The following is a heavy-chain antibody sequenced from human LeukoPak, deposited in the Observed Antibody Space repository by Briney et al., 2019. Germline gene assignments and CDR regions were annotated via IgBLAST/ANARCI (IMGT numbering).Heavy chain of an antibody. CDR2: IYNSGNT. Sequence: PSETPSLTCAVSGYSISSGYQWGWSRPPPGKGLEWIGSIYNSGNTYYNPSLKSPLTISLHTSMNQFSLKVPSVTAAHTAVYYCPRTRYCSGETCYSPDLFASWGQGTLVTVSS. J-gene: IGHJ4*02. D-gene: IGHD2-15*01. V-gene: IGHV4-38-2*01. CDR3: PRTRYCSGETCYSPDLFAS. CDR1: GYSISSGYQ.